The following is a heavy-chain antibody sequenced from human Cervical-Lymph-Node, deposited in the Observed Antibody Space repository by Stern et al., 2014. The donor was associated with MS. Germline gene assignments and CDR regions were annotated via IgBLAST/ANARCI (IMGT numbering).Heavy chain of an antibody. V-gene: IGHV5-51*01. CDR2: IYRYDYNT. Sequence: VQLVQSGAAVKKPGESLKISCKLSGYSFTIYYIAWVRQMPGKGLWLMGVIYRYDYNTTYRPSFQGQFTISAANSITTAYLQWSSLRASDTAMYYCARHVQGFDYWGQGTLVTVSS. CDR3: ARHVQGFDY. J-gene: IGHJ4*02. CDR1: GYSFTIYY.